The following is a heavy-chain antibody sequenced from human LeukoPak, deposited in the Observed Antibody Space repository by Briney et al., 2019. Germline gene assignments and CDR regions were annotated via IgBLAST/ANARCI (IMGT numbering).Heavy chain of an antibody. V-gene: IGHV3-74*01. CDR2: INSDGSRT. D-gene: IGHD2-15*01. CDR3: ARLRGGVGYCSGGTCYFYDY. J-gene: IGHJ4*02. CDR1: GFTFSGYW. Sequence: PGGSLRLSCAASGFTFSGYWMHWVRQAPGKGLVWVSPINSDGSRTIYADSVKGRSTLSRDNAKNTWYLQMNSLRAEDTAVYYCARLRGGVGYCSGGTCYFYDYWGQGALVTVSS.